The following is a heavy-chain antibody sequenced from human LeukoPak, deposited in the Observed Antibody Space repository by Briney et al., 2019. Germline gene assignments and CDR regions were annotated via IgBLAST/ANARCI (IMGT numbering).Heavy chain of an antibody. CDR2: ISGGGGST. D-gene: IGHD4-23*01. V-gene: IGHV3-23*01. CDR1: GSTLSSDA. J-gene: IGHJ4*02. CDR3: AKDPEVLRWSFDY. Sequence: GGCLRLACAASGSTLSSDAMSWGRQAPGEGLEWDSAISGGGGSTYHAVSVKGGFTISRDNSKNPLFLQMNSLSAEDTAVYFCAKDPEVLRWSFDYWGQGTLVTVSS.